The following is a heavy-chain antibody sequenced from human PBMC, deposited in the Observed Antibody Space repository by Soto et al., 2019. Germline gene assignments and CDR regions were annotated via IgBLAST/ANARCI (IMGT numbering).Heavy chain of an antibody. CDR3: ARAIMITFGGVIVPYYFDY. Sequence: ASVKVSCKASGYTFTSYGISWVRQAPGQGLEWMGWISAYNGNTNYAQKLQGRVTMTTDTSTSTAYMELRSLRSDDTAVYYCARAIMITFGGVIVPYYFDYWGQGTLVTVS. CDR2: ISAYNGNT. D-gene: IGHD3-16*02. V-gene: IGHV1-18*01. CDR1: GYTFTSYG. J-gene: IGHJ4*02.